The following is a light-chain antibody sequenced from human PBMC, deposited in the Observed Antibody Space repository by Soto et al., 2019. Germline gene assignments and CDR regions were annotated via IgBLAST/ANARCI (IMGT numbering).Light chain of an antibody. V-gene: IGKV3-20*01. Sequence: EIVLTQSPGTLSLSPGERATLSCRASQSVSSSYLAWYQQKPGQAPRLLIYGASSRATGIPDRFSGSGSGTXXXLXXXXLEPEDFAXXXXXQYGSSPLTFGGGTKVEIK. CDR3: XQYGSSPLT. CDR2: GAS. J-gene: IGKJ4*01. CDR1: QSVSSSY.